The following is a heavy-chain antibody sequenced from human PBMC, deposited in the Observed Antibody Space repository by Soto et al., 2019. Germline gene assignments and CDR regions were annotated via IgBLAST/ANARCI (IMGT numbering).Heavy chain of an antibody. V-gene: IGHV1-58*02. CDR3: AAFHGEGATFHF. Sequence: SVKVSCKASGFTFINSAIQWVRQARGQRLEWMGWIVVGSGHINYAQKFQERLSITRDMSTSTAYMELSSLTLEDTAVYYCAAFHGEGATFHFWGPGTLVTVSS. CDR2: IVVGSGHI. CDR1: GFTFINSA. J-gene: IGHJ4*02. D-gene: IGHD1-26*01.